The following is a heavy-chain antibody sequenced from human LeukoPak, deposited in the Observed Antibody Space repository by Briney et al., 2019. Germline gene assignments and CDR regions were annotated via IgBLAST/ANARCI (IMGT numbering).Heavy chain of an antibody. CDR1: GFPLSSYA. J-gene: IGHJ6*03. CDR2: ISASGGGT. Sequence: GGSLRLSCAASGFPLSSYAMSWVRQARGKGLEWVSSISASGGGTNYADSVKGRFTISRDNSKNTVYLQMNSRRAEDTAVYYCAKVMKGSERLTMVRGVIIKTAGLYYMDVWGKGTTVTVSS. V-gene: IGHV3-23*01. CDR3: AKVMKGSERLTMVRGVIIKTAGLYYMDV. D-gene: IGHD3-10*01.